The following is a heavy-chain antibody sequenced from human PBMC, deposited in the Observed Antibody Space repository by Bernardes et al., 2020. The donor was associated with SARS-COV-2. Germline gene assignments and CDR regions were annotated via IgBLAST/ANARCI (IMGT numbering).Heavy chain of an antibody. CDR2: IDPSDGRT. V-gene: IGHV1-46*01. CDR3: AREPIAARPGIWFDP. J-gene: IGHJ5*02. Sequence: ASLKVSCKASGFTLTYFYMHWVRQAPGQGLEWMGRIDPSDGRTNYPQKFQDRVTMTSDTSTSSVYMELSSLRSEDTALYYCAREPIAARPGIWFDPWGQGTLVTVSS. CDR1: GFTLTYFY. D-gene: IGHD6-6*01.